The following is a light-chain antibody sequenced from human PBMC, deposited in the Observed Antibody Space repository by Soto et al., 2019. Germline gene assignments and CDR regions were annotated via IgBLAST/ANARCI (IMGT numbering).Light chain of an antibody. CDR1: QSLSRNF. CDR3: QQYGDSPPAWT. V-gene: IGKV3-20*01. J-gene: IGKJ1*01. Sequence: EIVLTQSPGPLSFSPGERATLSCRASQSLSRNFLAWYQQKPGQAPRLLIYGVSSRATGIPDRFSGSGSGTDFTLTISRLEPEDFAVYHCQQYGDSPPAWTFGRGTKVEVK. CDR2: GVS.